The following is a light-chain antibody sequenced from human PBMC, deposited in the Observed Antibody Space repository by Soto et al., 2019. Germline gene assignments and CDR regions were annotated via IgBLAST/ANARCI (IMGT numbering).Light chain of an antibody. CDR2: EVS. J-gene: IGLJ1*01. V-gene: IGLV2-14*01. CDR1: SSDVGRYNY. Sequence: QSALTQPASVSGSPGQSITISCTGTSSDVGRYNYVSWYQHHPGKAPKLLIHEVSNRPSGVSDRFSGSKSGHTASLTISGLQAEDEADYYCTSYRNSNTLVFGTGTKVTVL. CDR3: TSYRNSNTLV.